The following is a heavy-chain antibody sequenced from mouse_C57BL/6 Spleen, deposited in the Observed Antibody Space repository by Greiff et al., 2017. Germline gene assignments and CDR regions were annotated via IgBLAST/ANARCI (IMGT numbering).Heavy chain of an antibody. CDR2: ISSGGSYT. Sequence: EVKLMESGGDLVKPGGSLKLSCAASGFTFSSYGMSWVRQTPDKRLEWVATISSGGSYTYYPDSVKGRFTISRDNAKNTLYLQMSSLESEDTAMYYSARQGESSGFFDYWGQGTTLTGSS. CDR3: ARQGESSGFFDY. J-gene: IGHJ2*01. CDR1: GFTFSSYG. V-gene: IGHV5-6*01. D-gene: IGHD3-2*02.